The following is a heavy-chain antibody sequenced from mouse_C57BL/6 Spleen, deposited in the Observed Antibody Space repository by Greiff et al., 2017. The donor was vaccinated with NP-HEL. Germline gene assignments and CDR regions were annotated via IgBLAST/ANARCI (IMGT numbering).Heavy chain of an antibody. Sequence: VQLQQPGPELVKPGASVKISCKASGYAFSSSWMNWVKQRPGKGLEWIGRIYPGDGDTNYNGKFKGKATLTADKSSSTAYMQLSSLTSEDSAVYFCARTYYSNYGAYWGQGTLVTVSA. CDR1: GYAFSSSW. D-gene: IGHD2-5*01. CDR2: IYPGDGDT. CDR3: ARTYYSNYGAY. V-gene: IGHV1-82*01. J-gene: IGHJ3*01.